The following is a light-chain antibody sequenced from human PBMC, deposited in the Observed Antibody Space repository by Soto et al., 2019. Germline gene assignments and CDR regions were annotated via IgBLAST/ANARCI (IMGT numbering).Light chain of an antibody. CDR3: QQSYSTPLRT. CDR1: QNIRSH. Sequence: DIQMTQSPSAQSASVGDAVTITCRASQNIRSHLNWYQQKPGRAPELLIYSASRLQSGVPSRFGGSGSGTDFTLTISSLQPEDIATYYCQQSYSTPLRTFGQGTKVDI. CDR2: SAS. V-gene: IGKV1-39*01. J-gene: IGKJ1*01.